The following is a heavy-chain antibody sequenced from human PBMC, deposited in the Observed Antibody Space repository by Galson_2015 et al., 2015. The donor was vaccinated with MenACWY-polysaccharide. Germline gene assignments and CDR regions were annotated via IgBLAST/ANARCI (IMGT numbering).Heavy chain of an antibody. V-gene: IGHV1-69*11. Sequence: QSGAEVKKPGASVTVSCKASGGAFSTHGLTWLRQAPGQGFEFVGRIIPIMGSPNYAQRFQGRLTITADGSTSTAYMELSSLRSEDTAVYYCARTDCSGQTCYFAYWGQGTLVTVSS. J-gene: IGHJ4*02. D-gene: IGHD2-15*01. CDR1: GGAFSTHG. CDR2: IIPIMGSP. CDR3: ARTDCSGQTCYFAY.